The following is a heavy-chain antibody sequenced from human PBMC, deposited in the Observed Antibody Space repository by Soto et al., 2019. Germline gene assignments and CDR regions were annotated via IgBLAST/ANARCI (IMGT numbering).Heavy chain of an antibody. D-gene: IGHD3-3*01. V-gene: IGHV4-39*01. Sequence: SETLSLTCTVSGGSISSSSYYWGWIRQPPGKGLEWIGSIYYSGSTYYNPSLKSRVTISVDTPKNQFSLKLSSVTAADTAVYYCARSSRLRFLEWLPDYYYYYMDVWGKGTTVTVSS. CDR2: IYYSGST. CDR1: GGSISSSSYY. CDR3: ARSSRLRFLEWLPDYYYYYMDV. J-gene: IGHJ6*03.